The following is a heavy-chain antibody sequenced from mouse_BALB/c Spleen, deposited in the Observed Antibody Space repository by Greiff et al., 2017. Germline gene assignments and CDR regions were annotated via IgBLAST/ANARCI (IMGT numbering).Heavy chain of an antibody. V-gene: IGHV5-6-5*01. CDR2: ISSGGST. D-gene: IGHD2-14*01. CDR3: ARRHRDYAMDY. J-gene: IGHJ4*01. Sequence: EVQRVESGGGLVKPGGSLKLSCAASGFTFSSYAMSWVRQTPEKRLEWVASISSGGSTYYPDSVKGRFTISRDNARNILYLQMSSLRSEDTAMYYCARRHRDYAMDYWGQGTSVTVSS. CDR1: GFTFSSYA.